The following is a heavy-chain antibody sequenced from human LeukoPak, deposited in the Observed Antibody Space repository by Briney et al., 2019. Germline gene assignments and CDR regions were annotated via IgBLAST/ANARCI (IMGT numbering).Heavy chain of an antibody. J-gene: IGHJ4*02. CDR1: RFIFSSCG. V-gene: IGHV3-33*01. Sequence: GGSLRLSCAASRFIFSSCGMHWVRQAPGKGLEWVAFIWYDGTNKYYADSVRGRFTISRDNSENTLYLQMNSLRAEDTAVYYCARDRELRYVDYWGQGSLVTVSS. D-gene: IGHD3-9*01. CDR2: IWYDGTNK. CDR3: ARDRELRYVDY.